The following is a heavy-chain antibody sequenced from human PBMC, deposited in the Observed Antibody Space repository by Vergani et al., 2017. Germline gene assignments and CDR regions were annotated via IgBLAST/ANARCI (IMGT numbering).Heavy chain of an antibody. Sequence: QVQLVESGGGEVQPGRSLRLSCSAAGFPFSDYGVHWVRQAPGKGLEWVSVISYDGNKKNYADSVKGRFTISRDNAKNSLFLQMNSLRAEDTAVYYCVREETFYDSVSDYLAGYFDHWGQGALVTVSS. J-gene: IGHJ4*02. CDR3: VREETFYDSVSDYLAGYFDH. D-gene: IGHD3-3*01. V-gene: IGHV3-30*03. CDR1: GFPFSDYG. CDR2: ISYDGNKK.